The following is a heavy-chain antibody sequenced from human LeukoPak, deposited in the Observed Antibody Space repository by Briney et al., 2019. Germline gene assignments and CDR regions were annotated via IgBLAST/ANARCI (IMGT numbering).Heavy chain of an antibody. J-gene: IGHJ4*02. CDR1: GNSFTSNW. CDR2: IYPGDSDT. Sequence: GESLNISCQASGNSFTSNWIGWVRQMPGKGLEWMGIIYPGDSDTRYSPSFQGQVTITADKSISTAYLQWSSLKASDTAMYYCARLRSHYFDYWGQGTLVTVSS. V-gene: IGHV5-51*01. CDR3: ARLRSHYFDY.